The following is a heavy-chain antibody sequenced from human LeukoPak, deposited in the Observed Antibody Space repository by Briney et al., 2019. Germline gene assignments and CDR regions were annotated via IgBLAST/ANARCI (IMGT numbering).Heavy chain of an antibody. CDR1: GFTFRTYG. CDR3: ARDGAVGRPIDP. J-gene: IGHJ5*02. D-gene: IGHD3-10*01. CDR2: IWFDGSKK. V-gene: IGHV3-33*01. Sequence: PGTSLRLSCEGSGFTFRTYGMYWVRQAPGKGLECVAVIWFDGSKKYYAHSVKGRLTISRDDSKNTLYLYMNSLRADDTAVYYCARDGAVGRPIDPWGQGTLVTVSS.